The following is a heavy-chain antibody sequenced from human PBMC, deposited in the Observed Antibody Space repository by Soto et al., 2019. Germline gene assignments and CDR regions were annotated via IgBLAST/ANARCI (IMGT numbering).Heavy chain of an antibody. V-gene: IGHV3-30*18. CDR1: GFTFSSYG. Sequence: QVQLVESGGGVVQPGRSLRLSCAASGFTFSSYGMHWVRQAPGKGLEWVALISYDGNNKYYADSVKGRFTISRENSKNKLYLQMNSLRAEDTAVYYCAKARGEVLGALNWGQGTVVTVSS. J-gene: IGHJ4*02. D-gene: IGHD1-26*01. CDR2: ISYDGNNK. CDR3: AKARGEVLGALN.